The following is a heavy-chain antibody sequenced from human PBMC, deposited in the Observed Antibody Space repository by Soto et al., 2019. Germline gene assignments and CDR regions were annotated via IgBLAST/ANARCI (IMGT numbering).Heavy chain of an antibody. CDR1: GYTFTSYD. J-gene: IGHJ6*02. CDR3: AREGKGRAA. Sequence: QLVQSGAEVKKPGASVKVSCKASGYTFTSYDINWVRQATGQGLEWMGWMNPNSGNTGYAQKFQGRVTMTRNTAIITAYRKLGSLSAEDPAVYSCAREGKGRAAWGQGTTVPAPS. CDR2: MNPNSGNT. V-gene: IGHV1-8*01.